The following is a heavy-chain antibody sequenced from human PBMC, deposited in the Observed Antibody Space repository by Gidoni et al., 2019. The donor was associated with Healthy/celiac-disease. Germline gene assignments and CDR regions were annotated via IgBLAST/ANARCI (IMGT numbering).Heavy chain of an antibody. D-gene: IGHD2-2*02. CDR3: TLYCSSTSCYIGRAFDI. CDR1: GFTFSNAW. J-gene: IGHJ3*02. V-gene: IGHV3-15*01. Sequence: EVQLVESGGGLVKPGGSLRLPCAASGFTFSNAWMSGVRQAPGKGLEWVGRIKNKTDGGTTDYAAPVKGRFTISRDDSKNTLYLQMNSLKTEDTAVYYYTLYCSSTSCYIGRAFDIWGQGTMVTVSS. CDR2: IKNKTDGGTT.